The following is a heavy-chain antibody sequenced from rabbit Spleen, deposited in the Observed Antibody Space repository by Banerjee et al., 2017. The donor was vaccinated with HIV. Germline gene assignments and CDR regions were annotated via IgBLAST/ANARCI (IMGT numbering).Heavy chain of an antibody. J-gene: IGHJ6*01. V-gene: IGHV1S40*01. CDR1: GVSFNSGYD. CDR2: IYAGSSGNT. Sequence: QSLEESGGDLVKPEGSLTLTCKASGVSFNSGYDMCWVRQAPGKGLEWIACIYAGSSGNTYSATWAKGRFTISKTSPTTVTLQMTSLTAADTATYFCARDTSTSFSTYGMDLWGPGPWSPS. D-gene: IGHD1-1*01. CDR3: ARDTSTSFSTYGMDL.